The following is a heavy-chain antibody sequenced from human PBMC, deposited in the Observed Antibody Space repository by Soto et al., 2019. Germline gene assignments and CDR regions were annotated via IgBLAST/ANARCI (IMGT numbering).Heavy chain of an antibody. V-gene: IGHV1-69*13. CDR2: IIPIFGTA. D-gene: IGHD6-13*01. J-gene: IGHJ6*02. CDR1: GCTFSIYA. Sequence: SVTVSCTASGCTFSIYAIICVRQAPGQGLEWMGGIIPIFGTANYAQKFQGRVTITADESTSTAYMELSSLRSEDTAVYYCVRDPIAPRSSYYYGMDVWGQGTTVTVSS. CDR3: VRDPIAPRSSYYYGMDV.